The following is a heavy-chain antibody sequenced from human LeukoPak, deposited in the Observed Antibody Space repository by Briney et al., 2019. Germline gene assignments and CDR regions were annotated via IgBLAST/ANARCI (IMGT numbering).Heavy chain of an antibody. V-gene: IGHV3-9*01. CDR1: GFTFDDYA. CDR3: AKGITIAAAGPVNYYGMDV. D-gene: IGHD6-13*01. Sequence: GRSLRLSCAASGFTFDDYAMHWVRQAPGKGLEWASGISWNNGSIGYADSVKGRFTISRDNAKNSLYLQMNSLRAEDTALYYCAKGITIAAAGPVNYYGMDVWGQGTTVTVSS. J-gene: IGHJ6*02. CDR2: ISWNNGSI.